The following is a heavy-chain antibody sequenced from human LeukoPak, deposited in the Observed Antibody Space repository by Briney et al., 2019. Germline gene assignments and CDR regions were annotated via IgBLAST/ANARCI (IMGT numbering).Heavy chain of an antibody. CDR3: ARGSGSYHTAYMN. Sequence: GESLKIPCKGSGYSFTSYWIGWVRQMPGKGLELMGIIYPGDSDTRYSPSFQGQVTISADKSLSTAYLQWSSLKASDTAMYYCARGSGSYHTAYMNWGQGSPVTVSS. V-gene: IGHV5-51*01. CDR2: IYPGDSDT. CDR1: GYSFTSYW. J-gene: IGHJ4*02. D-gene: IGHD1-26*01.